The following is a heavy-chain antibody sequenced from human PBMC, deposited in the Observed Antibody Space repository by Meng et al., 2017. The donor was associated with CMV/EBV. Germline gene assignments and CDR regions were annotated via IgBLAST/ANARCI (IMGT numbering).Heavy chain of an antibody. CDR1: GGSISSYY. D-gene: IGHD1-26*01. CDR3: ARGEGHSGSYYFYFDY. Sequence: SETLSLTCTVSGGSISSYYWSWIRQPPGKGLEWIGYIYYSGSTNYNPSLKSRVTISVDTSKSQFSLKLSSVTAADTAVYYCARGEGHSGSYYFYFDYWGQGTLVTVSS. V-gene: IGHV4-59*01. J-gene: IGHJ4*02. CDR2: IYYSGST.